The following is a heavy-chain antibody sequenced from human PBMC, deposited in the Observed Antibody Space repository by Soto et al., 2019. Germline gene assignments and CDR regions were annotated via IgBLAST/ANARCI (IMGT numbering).Heavy chain of an antibody. CDR2: ISAYNGNT. J-gene: IGHJ1*01. Sequence: ASVKVSCKASGYTFTSYGISWVRQAPGQGLEWMGWISAYNGNTNYAQKLQGRVTMTTDTSTSTAYLELRSLISDDTAVCYCARGYSSGGYFQHWGQGTLVTVSS. CDR1: GYTFTSYG. D-gene: IGHD6-19*01. V-gene: IGHV1-18*01. CDR3: ARGYSSGGYFQH.